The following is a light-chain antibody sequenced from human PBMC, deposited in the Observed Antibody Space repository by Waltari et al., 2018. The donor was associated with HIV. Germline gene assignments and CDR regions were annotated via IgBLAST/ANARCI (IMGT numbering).Light chain of an antibody. CDR2: GAS. J-gene: IGKJ1*01. V-gene: IGKV3-15*01. CDR3: QHYDRWPWG. Sequence: EVVMTQSPATLSVSPGERATLSCRASQSVSSHLAWYQQRPGQGPRLLIYGASTSATGIPDRFSGSESGTEFTLTISSLQSEDFALYYCQHYDRWPWGFGQGTKVEIK. CDR1: QSVSSH.